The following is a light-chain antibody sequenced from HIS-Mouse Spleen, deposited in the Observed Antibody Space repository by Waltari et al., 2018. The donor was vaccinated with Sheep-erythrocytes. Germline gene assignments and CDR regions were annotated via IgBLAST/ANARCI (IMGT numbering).Light chain of an antibody. CDR1: KLGDKY. J-gene: IGLJ2*01. V-gene: IGLV3-1*01. Sequence: SYELTQPPSVSVSPGQTASITCSGDKLGDKYACWYQQKPGQSPVLVIYQDSKRPSGVPARFSGPNSGNTATLTISGTQAMDEADYYCQAWDSSIVVFGGGTKLTVL. CDR2: QDS. CDR3: QAWDSSIVV.